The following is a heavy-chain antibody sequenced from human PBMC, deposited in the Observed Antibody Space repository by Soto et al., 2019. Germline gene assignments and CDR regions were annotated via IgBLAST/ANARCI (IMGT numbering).Heavy chain of an antibody. CDR3: VCGDYRQNWFDP. CDR2: IYYSGST. J-gene: IGHJ5*02. D-gene: IGHD4-17*01. CDR1: GGSISSGDYY. Sequence: SETLSLTCTVSGGSISSGDYYWSWIRQPPGKGLEWIGYIYYSGSTYYNPSLKSRVTISVDTSKNQFSLKLSSVTAADTAVYYCVCGDYRQNWFDPWGQGTLVTVSS. V-gene: IGHV4-30-4*02.